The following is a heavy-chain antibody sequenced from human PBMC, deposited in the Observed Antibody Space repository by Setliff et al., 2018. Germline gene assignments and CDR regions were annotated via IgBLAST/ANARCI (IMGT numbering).Heavy chain of an antibody. J-gene: IGHJ4*02. V-gene: IGHV3-74*01. CDR2: IKNDGSGT. CDR1: GFTFSSYW. Sequence: GSLRLSCAASGFTFSSYWMHWVRQAPGKGLMWVSRIKNDGSGTNYADSVKGRFTISRDNANNTLYLQMNSLRAEDTAVYYCVRDNWGSDYWGQGTLVTVSS. D-gene: IGHD7-27*01. CDR3: VRDNWGSDY.